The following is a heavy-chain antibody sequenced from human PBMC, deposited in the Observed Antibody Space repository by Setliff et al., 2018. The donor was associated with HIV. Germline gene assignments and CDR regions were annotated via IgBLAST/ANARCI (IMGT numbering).Heavy chain of an antibody. CDR2: NNWSGGST. V-gene: IGHV3-20*04. J-gene: IGHJ4*02. CDR3: ARARGDFLGNYFDY. Sequence: PGGSLRLSCVASGLTFNRYWMSWVRQAPGKGLEWVSGNNWSGGSTGYADSMKGRFTISRDNARNSLFLQINSLRAEDTAVYYCARARGDFLGNYFDYWGQGTLVTVSS. D-gene: IGHD3-10*01. CDR1: GLTFNRYW.